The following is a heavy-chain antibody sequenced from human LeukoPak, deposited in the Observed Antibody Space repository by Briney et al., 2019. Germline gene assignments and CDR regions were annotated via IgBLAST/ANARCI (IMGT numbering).Heavy chain of an antibody. Sequence: PGGSLRLSCAASGFTFSSSYSMNWVRQAPGKGLEWVASISSSSTYMYYADSVKGRFTISRDNAKNSLYLQMNSLRAEDTAVYYCARAYDFWSGYYSYFDYWGQGTLVTVSS. V-gene: IGHV3-21*01. D-gene: IGHD3-3*01. J-gene: IGHJ4*02. CDR1: GFTFSSSYS. CDR2: ISSSSTYM. CDR3: ARAYDFWSGYYSYFDY.